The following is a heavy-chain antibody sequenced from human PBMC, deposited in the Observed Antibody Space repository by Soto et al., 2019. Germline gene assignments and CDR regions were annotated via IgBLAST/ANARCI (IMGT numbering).Heavy chain of an antibody. D-gene: IGHD3-10*01. V-gene: IGHV3-23*01. J-gene: IGHJ4*02. CDR1: GFTFSSYA. CDR3: ARIRLLWFEEPAY. Sequence: GGSLRLSCAASGFTFSSYAMSWIRQAPGKGLEWVSAISGSGGSTYYADSVKGRFTISRDNSKNTLSLQMNSLRADDTAVYYCARIRLLWFEEPAYWGQGTVVTVSP. CDR2: ISGSGGST.